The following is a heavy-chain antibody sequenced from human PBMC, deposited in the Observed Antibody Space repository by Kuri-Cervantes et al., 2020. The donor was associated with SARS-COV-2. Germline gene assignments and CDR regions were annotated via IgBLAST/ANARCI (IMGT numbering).Heavy chain of an antibody. CDR3: ASGSAPAAIYYYYYMDV. Sequence: GSLRLSCAVSGYSIGSGYYWGWIRQPPGKGLEWIGSIYHSGSTYYNPSLKSRVTISVDTSKNQFSLKLSSVTAADTAVYYCASGSAPAAIYYYYYMDVWGKGTTVTVSS. CDR1: GYSIGSGYY. D-gene: IGHD2-2*01. CDR2: IYHSGST. V-gene: IGHV4-38-2*01. J-gene: IGHJ6*03.